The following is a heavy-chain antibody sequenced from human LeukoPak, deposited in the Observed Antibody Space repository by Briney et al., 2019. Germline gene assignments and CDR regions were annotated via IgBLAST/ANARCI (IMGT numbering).Heavy chain of an antibody. Sequence: SEALSLTCAVYGGSFSGYYWSWIRQPPGKGLEWIGEVNHSGRTNYNPSLKSRVSISVDTSKNQFSLKLSSVTAADTAVHYCASIGLRLGELSPHDAFDIWGQGTMVTVSS. J-gene: IGHJ3*02. D-gene: IGHD3-16*02. V-gene: IGHV4-34*01. CDR3: ASIGLRLGELSPHDAFDI. CDR2: VNHSGRT. CDR1: GGSFSGYY.